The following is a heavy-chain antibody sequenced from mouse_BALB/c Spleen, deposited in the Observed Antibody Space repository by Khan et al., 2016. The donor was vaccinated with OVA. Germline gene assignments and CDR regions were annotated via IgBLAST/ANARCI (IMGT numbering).Heavy chain of an antibody. CDR1: GYTFTSYT. J-gene: IGHJ3*01. D-gene: IGHD2-14*01. CDR2: INPSSGYT. CDR3: GREGAYYRSDGWFAY. Sequence: QVQLKQSGAELARPGASVKMSCKASGYTFTSYTMHWVKQRPGQGLEWIGYINPSSGYTNYNQTFKDKATLTADKSSTTAYMKLSSLTSEDSAIYYCGREGAYYRSDGWFAYWGQGTLVTVSA. V-gene: IGHV1-4*01.